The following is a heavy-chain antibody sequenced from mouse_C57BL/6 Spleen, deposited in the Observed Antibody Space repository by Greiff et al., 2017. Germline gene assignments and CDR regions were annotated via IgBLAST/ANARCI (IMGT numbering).Heavy chain of an antibody. Sequence: VMLVESGPGLVQPSQSLSITCTVSGFSLTSYGVHWVRQSPGKGLEWLGVIWRGGSTDYNAAFMSRLSITKDNSKSQVFFKMNSLQADDTAIYYCAKGTGTGYAMDYWGQGTSVTVSS. CDR3: AKGTGTGYAMDY. CDR1: GFSLTSYG. D-gene: IGHD4-1*01. J-gene: IGHJ4*01. V-gene: IGHV2-5*01. CDR2: IWRGGST.